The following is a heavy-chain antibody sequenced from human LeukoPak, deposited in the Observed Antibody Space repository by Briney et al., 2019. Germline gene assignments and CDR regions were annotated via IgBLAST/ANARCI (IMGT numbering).Heavy chain of an antibody. Sequence: SETLSLTCTVSGGSISSSSYSWGWIRQPPGKGLEWIESIYYSGSTYYNPSLKSRVTISVDTSKNQFSLKLSSVTAADTAVYYCARHSGYSYGYGFDHWGQGTLVTVSS. CDR1: GGSISSSSYS. CDR3: ARHSGYSYGYGFDH. J-gene: IGHJ4*02. CDR2: IYYSGST. D-gene: IGHD5-18*01. V-gene: IGHV4-39*01.